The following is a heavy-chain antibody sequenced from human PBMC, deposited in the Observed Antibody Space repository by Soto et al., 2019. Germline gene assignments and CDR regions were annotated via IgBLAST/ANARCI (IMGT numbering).Heavy chain of an antibody. Sequence: LRLSCAASEFTFDKYYMTWVRQAPGKGPEWVANIKPDGSEQYYVDSVKGRFTISRDNANNSLYLQMNSLRAEDTAMYFCARGNWNYYYGFDVWGQGTTVTVSS. J-gene: IGHJ6*02. CDR3: ARGNWNYYYGFDV. CDR1: EFTFDKYY. D-gene: IGHD1-20*01. CDR2: IKPDGSEQ. V-gene: IGHV3-7*01.